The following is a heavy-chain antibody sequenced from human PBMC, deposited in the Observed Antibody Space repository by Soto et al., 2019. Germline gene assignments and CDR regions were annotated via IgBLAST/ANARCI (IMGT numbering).Heavy chain of an antibody. CDR3: ARGMGGRVYYYYYGMDV. CDR2: ISYDGNNK. J-gene: IGHJ6*02. Sequence: PGGSLRLSCAASGFTFSGFPMHWVRQAPGKGLEWVAVISYDGNNKYYADSVRGRSTISRDNSKNTLYLEMNGLRPDDTSVYYCARGMGGRVYYYYYGMDVWGPGTTVTVS. D-gene: IGHD2-15*01. V-gene: IGHV3-30-3*01. CDR1: GFTFSGFP.